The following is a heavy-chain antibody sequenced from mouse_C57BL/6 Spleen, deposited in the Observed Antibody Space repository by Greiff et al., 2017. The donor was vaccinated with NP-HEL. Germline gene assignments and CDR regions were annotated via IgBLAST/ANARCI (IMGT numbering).Heavy chain of an antibody. V-gene: IGHV1-69*01. Sequence: QVQLQQPGAELVMPGASVKLSCKASGYTFTSYWMHWVKQRPGQGLEWIGEIDPSDSYTNYNQKFKGKSTLTVDKSSSTAYMQLSSLTSEDSAVYYCARSDLLPFAYWGQGTLVTVSA. D-gene: IGHD2-1*01. J-gene: IGHJ3*01. CDR3: ARSDLLPFAY. CDR2: IDPSDSYT. CDR1: GYTFTSYW.